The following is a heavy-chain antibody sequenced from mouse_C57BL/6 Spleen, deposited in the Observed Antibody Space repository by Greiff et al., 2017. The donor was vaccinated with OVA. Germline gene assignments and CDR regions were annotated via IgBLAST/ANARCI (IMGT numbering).Heavy chain of an antibody. CDR1: GYTFTSYW. V-gene: IGHV1-64*01. CDR3: ARSHYGSSPYYYAMDY. J-gene: IGHJ4*01. D-gene: IGHD1-1*01. Sequence: VQLQQPGAELVKPGASVKLSCKASGYTFTSYWMHWVKQRPGPGLEWIGMIHPNSGSTNYNEKFQSKATLTVDKSSSTAYMQLSSLTSEDSAVYYCARSHYGSSPYYYAMDYWGQGTSVTVSS. CDR2: IHPNSGST.